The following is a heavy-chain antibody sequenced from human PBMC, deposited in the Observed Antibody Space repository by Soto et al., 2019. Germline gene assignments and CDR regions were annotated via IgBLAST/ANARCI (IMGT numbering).Heavy chain of an antibody. CDR2: IWYDGSNK. CDR1: GFTFSSCG. CDR3: ATGLAYNWNYWSVGDGMDV. D-gene: IGHD1-7*01. J-gene: IGHJ6*02. V-gene: IGHV3-33*01. Sequence: PGGSLRLSCAASGFTFSSCGMHWVRQAPGKGLEWVAVIWYDGSNKYYADSVKGRFTISRDNSKNTLYLQMNSLRAEDTAVYYCATGLAYNWNYWSVGDGMDVWGQGTTVTVSS.